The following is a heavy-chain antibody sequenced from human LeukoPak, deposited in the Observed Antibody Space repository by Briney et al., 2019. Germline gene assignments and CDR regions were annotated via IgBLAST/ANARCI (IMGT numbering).Heavy chain of an antibody. CDR3: ARARRYFDWLPTY. CDR1: GFTFSSYW. Sequence: PGGSLRLSCAASGFTFSSYWMSWVRQAPGKGLEWVSSISSSSSYIYYADSVKGRFTISGDNAKNSLYLQMNSLRAEDTAVYYCARARRYFDWLPTYWGQGTLVTVSS. J-gene: IGHJ4*02. V-gene: IGHV3-21*01. D-gene: IGHD3-9*01. CDR2: ISSSSSYI.